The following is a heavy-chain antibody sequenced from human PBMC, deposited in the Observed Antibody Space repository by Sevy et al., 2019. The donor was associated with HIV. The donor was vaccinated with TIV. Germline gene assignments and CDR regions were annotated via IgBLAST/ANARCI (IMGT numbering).Heavy chain of an antibody. CDR2: LSFGCGKI. CDR3: AGEGCTRPHDY. Sequence: GGSLRLSCAASGFAFYDYSMSWIRQAPGKGLEWVATLSFGCGKINYAYSVKGRFTISRDNSKNSFYLQMDNLRVEDTALDYCAGEGCTRPHDYWGQGTRVTVSS. D-gene: IGHD2-8*01. CDR1: GFAFYDYS. V-gene: IGHV3-23*01. J-gene: IGHJ4*02.